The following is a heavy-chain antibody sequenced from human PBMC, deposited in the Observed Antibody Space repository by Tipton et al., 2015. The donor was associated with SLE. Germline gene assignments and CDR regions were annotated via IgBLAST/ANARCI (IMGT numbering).Heavy chain of an antibody. V-gene: IGHV3-74*03. CDR3: AKDAEMGALGYFDY. J-gene: IGHJ4*02. Sequence: SLRLSCAASGFTLTKFWMHWVRQAPGKGLVWVSRINSDGSTATYADSVKGRFTISRDNANNTLYLQMNSLRDEDAALYYCAKDAEMGALGYFDYWGQGTLVTVSS. CDR1: GFTLTKFW. CDR2: INSDGSTA. D-gene: IGHD1-26*01.